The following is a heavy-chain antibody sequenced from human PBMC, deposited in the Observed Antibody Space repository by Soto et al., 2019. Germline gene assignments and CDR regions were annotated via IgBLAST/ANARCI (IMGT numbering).Heavy chain of an antibody. Sequence: QMQLVQSGPEVKKPGTSVKVSCKTSGFTFSSSTVQWVRQARGQRLEWIGWIVVGSGNTNCAQNFQERVTFTRDMSTSTAYMELNNLRSEDTAVYYCARNLPGGSGWFDPWGQGTLVTVSS. CDR2: IVVGSGNT. V-gene: IGHV1-58*01. CDR1: GFTFSSST. J-gene: IGHJ5*02. D-gene: IGHD6-19*01. CDR3: ARNLPGGSGWFDP.